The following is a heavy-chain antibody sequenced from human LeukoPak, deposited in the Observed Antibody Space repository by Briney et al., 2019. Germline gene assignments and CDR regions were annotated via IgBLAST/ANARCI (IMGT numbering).Heavy chain of an antibody. CDR3: ATCSSTSCHSLDNWFDP. Sequence: VASVKVSCKASGGTFSSYAISWVRQAPGQGLEWMGGIIPIFGTANYAQKFQGRVTITADESTSTAYMELSSLRSEDTAVYYCATCSSTSCHSLDNWFDPWGQGTLVTVSS. D-gene: IGHD2-2*01. J-gene: IGHJ5*02. V-gene: IGHV1-69*13. CDR2: IIPIFGTA. CDR1: GGTFSSYA.